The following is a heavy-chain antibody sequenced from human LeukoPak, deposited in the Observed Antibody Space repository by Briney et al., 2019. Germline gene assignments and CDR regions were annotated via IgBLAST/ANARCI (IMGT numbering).Heavy chain of an antibody. CDR1: GFTFSSYA. CDR2: ISGSGGST. J-gene: IGHJ4*02. D-gene: IGHD1-20*01. CDR3: VVNWNGDY. Sequence: PGGSLRLSYAASGFTFSSYAMSWVRQAPGKGLEWVSAISGSGGSTYYAVSEKGRFTISRDNSKNTVYLQMNSLSPEDTAVYYCVVNWNGDYWGQGTLVTVSS. V-gene: IGHV3-23*01.